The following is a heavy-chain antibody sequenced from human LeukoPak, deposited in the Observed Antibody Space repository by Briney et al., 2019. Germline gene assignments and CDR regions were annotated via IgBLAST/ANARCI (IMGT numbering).Heavy chain of an antibody. J-gene: IGHJ4*02. Sequence: GGSLRLSCAASGFTLSSYWMHWVRQAPGKGLVWVSRINADGSSTSYPDAVKGRFTISRDNTKNTLYLQMNSLRAEDTAVYYCARESSWAPDYWGQGTLVTVSS. CDR2: INADGSST. D-gene: IGHD1-26*01. CDR1: GFTLSSYW. CDR3: ARESSWAPDY. V-gene: IGHV3-74*01.